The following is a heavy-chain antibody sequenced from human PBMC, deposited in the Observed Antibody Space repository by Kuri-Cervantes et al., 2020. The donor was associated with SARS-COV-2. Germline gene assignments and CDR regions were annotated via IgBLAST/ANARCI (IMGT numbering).Heavy chain of an antibody. D-gene: IGHD4-17*01. V-gene: IGHV3-74*01. CDR1: GFTFSSYW. J-gene: IGHJ4*02. CDR2: INSDGSST. Sequence: GGSLRLSCAASGFTFSSYWMHWVRQAPGKGLVWVSRINSDGSSTSYADSVKGRFSVSRDNTENSLVLQMDSLRAEDTAIYYCARDSAWANGDNSYYFDYWGQGTLVTVSS. CDR3: ARDSAWANGDNSYYFDY.